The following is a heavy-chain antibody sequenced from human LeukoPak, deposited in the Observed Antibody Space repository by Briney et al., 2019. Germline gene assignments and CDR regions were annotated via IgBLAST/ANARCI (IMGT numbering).Heavy chain of an antibody. CDR3: TTDTLPNYDDAFAI. D-gene: IGHD4/OR15-4a*01. J-gene: IGHJ3*02. CDR2: IKTKIAGETT. Sequence: GGSLRLSWAAAGFTVSNAWMSWVRQAPGKGLEWVARIKTKIAGETTDYAAPVKGRFTISRDDSKDTVYLQMDTLKTEDTAVYYCTTDTLPNYDDAFAIWGQGTMVTVSS. V-gene: IGHV3-15*01. CDR1: GFTVSNAW.